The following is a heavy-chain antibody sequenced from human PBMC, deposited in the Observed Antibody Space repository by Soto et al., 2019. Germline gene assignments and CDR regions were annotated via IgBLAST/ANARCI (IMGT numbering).Heavy chain of an antibody. CDR1: GYAFTSYA. D-gene: IGHD1-26*01. CDR3: ARETMWAPDY. V-gene: IGHV1-3*01. J-gene: IGHJ4*02. Sequence: ASVKLSCKDSGYAFTSYAMHWVRQAPGQRLEWMGWINAGNGNTKYSQKFQGRFTISRDNAKNTLYLQMNSLRVDDTAVYYCARETMWAPDYWGQGTLVTVSS. CDR2: INAGNGNT.